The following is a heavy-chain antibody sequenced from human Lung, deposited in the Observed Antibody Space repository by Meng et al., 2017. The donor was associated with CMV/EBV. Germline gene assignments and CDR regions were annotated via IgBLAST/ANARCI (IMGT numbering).Heavy chain of an antibody. CDR3: ARDQSLRVWFDL. Sequence: SXXVSXKASGYPFTNYYLHWVRQAPGQGFEWMGLINPSGGATDYAQKFQGRVTMTTDTSASTVYMELRSLTSEDTALYYCARDQSLRVWFDLWGQGTLVTFS. CDR1: GYPFTNYY. V-gene: IGHV1-46*01. CDR2: INPSGGAT. J-gene: IGHJ5*02.